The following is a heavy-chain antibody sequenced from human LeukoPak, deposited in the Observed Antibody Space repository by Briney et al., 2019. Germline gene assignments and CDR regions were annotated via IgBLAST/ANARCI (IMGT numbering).Heavy chain of an antibody. CDR2: ISSSSSTI. Sequence: GGSLRLSCAASGFTFSSYSIDWVRQAPGKGLEWLSYISSSSSTIYYADSVKGRFPISRDNAKNSVYLQMNSLRAEDTAVYYCARVWSSGYTKDYWGQGTLVTVSS. CDR3: ARVWSSGYTKDY. CDR1: GFTFSSYS. J-gene: IGHJ4*02. V-gene: IGHV3-48*04. D-gene: IGHD3-22*01.